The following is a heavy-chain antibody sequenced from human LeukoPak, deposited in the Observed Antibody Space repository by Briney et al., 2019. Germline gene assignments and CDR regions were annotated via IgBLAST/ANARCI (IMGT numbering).Heavy chain of an antibody. V-gene: IGHV4-34*01. D-gene: IGHD2-2*01. CDR1: GGSFSGYY. CDR3: ARGLVVVVPAATQYYYYYYGMDV. Sequence: NPSETLSLTCAVYGGSFSGYYWSWIRQPPGKGLEWIGEINHSGSTNYNPSLKSRVTISVDTSKNQFSLKLSSVTAADTAVYYCARGLVVVVPAATQYYYYYYGMDVWGQGTTVTVSS. CDR2: INHSGST. J-gene: IGHJ6*02.